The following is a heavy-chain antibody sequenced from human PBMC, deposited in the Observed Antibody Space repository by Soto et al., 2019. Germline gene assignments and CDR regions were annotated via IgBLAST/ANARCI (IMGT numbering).Heavy chain of an antibody. V-gene: IGHV4-39*01. CDR2: IYYSGST. Sequence: SETLSLTCTVSGGSISSSSYYWGWIRQPPGKGLEWIGSIYYSGSTYYNPSLKSRVTISVDTSKNQFSLKLSSVTAADTAVYYCARSHLDFWSGYISNWFDPWGQGTLVTVSS. CDR3: ARSHLDFWSGYISNWFDP. D-gene: IGHD3-3*01. J-gene: IGHJ5*02. CDR1: GGSISSSSYY.